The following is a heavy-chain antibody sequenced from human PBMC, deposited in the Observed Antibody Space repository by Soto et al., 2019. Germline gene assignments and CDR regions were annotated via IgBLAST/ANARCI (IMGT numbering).Heavy chain of an antibody. D-gene: IGHD3-22*01. CDR3: ARAAYYYDSSGYYSPDHYYGMDV. J-gene: IGHJ6*02. CDR2: IYSGGST. CDR1: GFTVSSNY. V-gene: IGHV3-53*01. Sequence: EVQLVESGGGLIQPGGSLRLSCAASGFTVSSNYMSWVRQAPGKGLEWVSVIYSGGSTDYADSVKGRFTISRDNSKNTLDLQMNSLRAEDTAVYYCARAAYYYDSSGYYSPDHYYGMDVWGQGTTVTVSS.